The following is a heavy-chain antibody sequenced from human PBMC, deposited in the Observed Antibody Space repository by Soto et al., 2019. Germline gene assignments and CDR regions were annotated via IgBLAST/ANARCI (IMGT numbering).Heavy chain of an antibody. J-gene: IGHJ4*02. CDR3: ARLGGYVSVGYYYLWDS. D-gene: IGHD3-22*01. Sequence: QLNLQESGPGLVKPSETLSLTCRVSDGSMNIDSSYWGWIRQPPGKGREGIGVINHSGSTYHNLSLKGRVTMSVDASRNQFSLKLTSMTAADTAVYYCARLGGYVSVGYYYLWDSWGQGTLVTVSS. V-gene: IGHV4-39*01. CDR1: DGSMNIDSSY. CDR2: INHSGST.